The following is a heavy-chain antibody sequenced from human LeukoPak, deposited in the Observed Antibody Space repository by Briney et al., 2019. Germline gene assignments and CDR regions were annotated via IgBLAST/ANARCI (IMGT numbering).Heavy chain of an antibody. Sequence: PGRSLRLSCAASGFTFSSYAMHWVRQAPGKGLEGVAVISYDGINKYYADSVKGRFTISRDNSKNTLYLQMNSLRAEDTAVYYCARGGSGWYGFDYWGQGTLVTVSS. J-gene: IGHJ4*02. V-gene: IGHV3-30-3*01. CDR3: ARGGSGWYGFDY. CDR1: GFTFSSYA. D-gene: IGHD6-19*01. CDR2: ISYDGINK.